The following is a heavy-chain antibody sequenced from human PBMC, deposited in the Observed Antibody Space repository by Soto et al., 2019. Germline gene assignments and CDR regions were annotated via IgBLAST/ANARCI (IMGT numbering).Heavy chain of an antibody. J-gene: IGHJ5*02. CDR2: IYWDDDK. V-gene: IGHV2-5*02. CDR1: GFSLNTNGVG. CDR3: AHRPSRGWFDP. D-gene: IGHD1-26*01. Sequence: QITLKESGPTLVEPTQTLTLTCTFSGFSLNTNGVGVGGVRQPPGKALEWLALIYWDDDKRYNPSLNSRLTITKDTSKNRVVLTMRNMDPVDTCTYYCAHRPSRGWFDPWGQGTLVTVSS.